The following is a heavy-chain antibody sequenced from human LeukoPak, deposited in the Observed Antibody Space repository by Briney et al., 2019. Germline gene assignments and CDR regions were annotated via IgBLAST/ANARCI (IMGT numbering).Heavy chain of an antibody. J-gene: IGHJ4*02. CDR2: ISYDGSNK. CDR3: ARATRITAPDTGY. V-gene: IGHV3-30*03. D-gene: IGHD6-13*01. CDR1: GFTFSSYG. Sequence: PGGSLRLSCAASGFTFSSYGMHWVRQAPGKGLEWVAVISYDGSNKYYADSVKGRFTISRDNSKNTLYLQMNSLRAEDTAVYYCARATRITAPDTGYWGQGTLVTVSS.